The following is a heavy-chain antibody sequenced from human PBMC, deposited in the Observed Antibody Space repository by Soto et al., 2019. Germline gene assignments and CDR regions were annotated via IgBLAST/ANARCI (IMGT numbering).Heavy chain of an antibody. Sequence: GGSLRLSCAASGFTFSSYSMNWVRQAPGKGLEWVSYISSSSSTIYYADSVKGRFTIFRDNAKNSLYLQMNSLVDEDTAVYYCARDLKFGEFYYNGRGFDYWGQGTLVTVSS. V-gene: IGHV3-48*02. D-gene: IGHD3-10*01. CDR3: ARDLKFGEFYYNGRGFDY. CDR2: ISSSSSTI. J-gene: IGHJ4*02. CDR1: GFTFSSYS.